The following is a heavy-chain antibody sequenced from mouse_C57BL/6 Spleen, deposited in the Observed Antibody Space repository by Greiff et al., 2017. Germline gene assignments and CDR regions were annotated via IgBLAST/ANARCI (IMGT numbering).Heavy chain of an antibody. V-gene: IGHV1-52*01. CDR2: IDPSDSET. CDR1: GYTFTSYW. D-gene: IGHD2-3*01. Sequence: QVQLQQPGAELVRPGSSVKLSCKASGYTFTSYWMHWVKQRPIQGLEWIGNIDPSDSETHYNQKFKDKATLSVDKSSSTAYMQLSSLTSEDSAVYYCARLHDGKAMDYWGQGTSVTVSS. J-gene: IGHJ4*01. CDR3: ARLHDGKAMDY.